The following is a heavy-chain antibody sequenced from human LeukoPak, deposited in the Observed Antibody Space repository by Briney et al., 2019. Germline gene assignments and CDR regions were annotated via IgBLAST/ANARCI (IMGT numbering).Heavy chain of an antibody. CDR1: GGTFSSYA. V-gene: IGHV1-69*04. J-gene: IGHJ2*01. CDR2: IIPILGIP. D-gene: IGHD2-21*02. CDR3: ATEAIVVVTARDYLYFDL. Sequence: ASVRVSCKASGGTFSSYAISWVRQAPGQGLEWMGRIIPILGIPNYAQKFQGRVTITADKSTTTAYMELSSLRSEDTAVYYCATEAIVVVTARDYLYFDLWGRGTLDTVPS.